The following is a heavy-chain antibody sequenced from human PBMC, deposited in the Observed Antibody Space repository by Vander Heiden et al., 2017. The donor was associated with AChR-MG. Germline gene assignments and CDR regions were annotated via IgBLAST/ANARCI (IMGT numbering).Heavy chain of an antibody. V-gene: IGHV3-23*01. CDR3: GKDRLSSGWFVDH. CDR2: ISSSGGRT. D-gene: IGHD6-19*01. Sequence: LEWVSIISSSGGRTFYADAVKGRFTISRDNSKNTLYLQMKRMRTEDTAIYCFGKDRLSSGWFVDHWGQGTMVTVSS. J-gene: IGHJ4*02.